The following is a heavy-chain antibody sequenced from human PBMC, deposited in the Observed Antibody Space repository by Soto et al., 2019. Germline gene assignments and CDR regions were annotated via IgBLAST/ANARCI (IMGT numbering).Heavy chain of an antibody. D-gene: IGHD5-12*01. V-gene: IGHV3-30*03. CDR2: ISYDGRHQ. J-gene: IGHJ4*02. CDR3: ARELDIPPDYYFDY. Sequence: XGSLRLSCSASGFTFGSYGMHWVRQAPGKGLEWVAMISYDGRHQYYADSVKGRFTISRDNFKDTLYLQMNGLTPEDTAIHFCARELDIPPDYYFDYWGQGNLVTVSS. CDR1: GFTFGSYG.